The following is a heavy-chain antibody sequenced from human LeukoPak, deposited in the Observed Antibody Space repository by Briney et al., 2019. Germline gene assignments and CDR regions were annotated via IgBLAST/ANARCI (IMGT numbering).Heavy chain of an antibody. CDR2: ISAYNGNT. J-gene: IGHJ4*02. D-gene: IGHD2-15*01. CDR3: ARFGYCSGGSCYLASLGY. Sequence: ASVKVSCKASGYTFTSYGISWVRQASGQGLEWMGWISAYNGNTNCAQKLQGRVTMTTDTSTSTAYMELRSLRSDDAAVYYCARFGYCSGGSCYLASLGYWGQGTLVTVSS. V-gene: IGHV1-18*01. CDR1: GYTFTSYG.